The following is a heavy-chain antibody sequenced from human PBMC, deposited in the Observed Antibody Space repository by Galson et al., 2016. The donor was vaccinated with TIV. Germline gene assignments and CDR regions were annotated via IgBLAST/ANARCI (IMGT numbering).Heavy chain of an antibody. V-gene: IGHV3-66*02. Sequence: SLRLSCAASGLIVTDNSMTWVRQAPGKGLEWVALIYDDGKKMYADSEQGRFTISRDSSKNVLYLHITSLRGEDTAVYFCARDRRHFGNECFRRYYYGMDVWGQGTTVTVSS. CDR1: GLIVTDNS. J-gene: IGHJ6*02. CDR3: ARDRRHFGNECFRRYYYGMDV. D-gene: IGHD3-3*02. CDR2: IYDDGKK.